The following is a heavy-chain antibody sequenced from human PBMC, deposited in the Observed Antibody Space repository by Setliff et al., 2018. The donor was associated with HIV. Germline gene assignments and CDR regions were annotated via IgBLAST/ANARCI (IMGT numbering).Heavy chain of an antibody. CDR2: IYHSGST. D-gene: IGHD6-6*01. V-gene: IGHV4-38-2*01. CDR1: GFSISSGYY. CDR3: ARFVGSSSGVDY. Sequence: SETLSLTCAVSGFSISSGYYWGWIRQPPGKGLEWIGIIYHSGSTYYNPSLKSRVTISVDTSKNQFSLKLSSVTAADTAVYYCARFVGSSSGVDYWGQGTLVTVSS. J-gene: IGHJ4*02.